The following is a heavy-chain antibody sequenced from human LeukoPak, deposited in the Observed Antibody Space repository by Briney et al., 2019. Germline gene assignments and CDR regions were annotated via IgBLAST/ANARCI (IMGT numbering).Heavy chain of an antibody. CDR3: AKVKRWLAHYFDY. Sequence: GRSLRLSCAASGFTFSSFGMYWVRQAPGKGLDWVAVIWYDGTNNYYEDSVKGRFTISRDNSKNTLYLQMNSLRAEDTAVYYCAKVKRWLAHYFDYWGQGTLVTVSS. J-gene: IGHJ4*02. V-gene: IGHV3-33*06. CDR1: GFTFSSFG. CDR2: IWYDGTNN. D-gene: IGHD6-19*01.